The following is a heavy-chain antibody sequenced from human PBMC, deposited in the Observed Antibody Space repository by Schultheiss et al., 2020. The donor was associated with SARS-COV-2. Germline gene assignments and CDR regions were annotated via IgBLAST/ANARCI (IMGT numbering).Heavy chain of an antibody. CDR2: IKSKTDGGTT. V-gene: IGHV3-15*07. J-gene: IGHJ4*02. D-gene: IGHD5-24*01. CDR1: GGSISSSNW. Sequence: ETLSLTCAVSGGSISSSNWWSWVRQPPGKGLEWVGRIKSKTDGGTTDYAAPVKGRFTISRDDSKNTLYLQMNSLKTEDTAVYYCTTGVMATKTGGVDYWGQGTLVTVSS. CDR3: TTGVMATKTGGVDY.